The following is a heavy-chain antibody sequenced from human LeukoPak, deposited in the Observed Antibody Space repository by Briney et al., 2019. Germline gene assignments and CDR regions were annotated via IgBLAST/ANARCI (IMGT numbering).Heavy chain of an antibody. CDR2: TYYSGST. Sequence: SETLSLTCTVSGGSISSSSYYWGWIRQPPGEGLEWIGSTYYSGSTYYNPSLKSRVTISVDTSKNQFSLKLSSVTAADTAVYYCARLSPHYYGSSGYYFFDYWGQGTLVTVSS. J-gene: IGHJ4*02. CDR3: ARLSPHYYGSSGYYFFDY. D-gene: IGHD3-22*01. CDR1: GGSISSSSYY. V-gene: IGHV4-39*01.